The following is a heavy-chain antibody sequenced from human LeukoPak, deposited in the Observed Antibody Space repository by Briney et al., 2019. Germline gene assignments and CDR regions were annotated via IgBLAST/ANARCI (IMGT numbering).Heavy chain of an antibody. CDR1: GYTFTGNY. CDR2: ISPNSGGT. V-gene: IGHV1-2*02. Sequence: ASVKVSCKASGYTFTGNYMHWVRQAPGQGLEWMGWISPNSGGTNYAQKFQGRVTMTRDTSISTAYMELSRLRSDDTAVYYCAGGRTDIVVVPATLRNYYFDYWGQGTLVTVSS. D-gene: IGHD2-2*01. CDR3: AGGRTDIVVVPATLRNYYFDY. J-gene: IGHJ4*02.